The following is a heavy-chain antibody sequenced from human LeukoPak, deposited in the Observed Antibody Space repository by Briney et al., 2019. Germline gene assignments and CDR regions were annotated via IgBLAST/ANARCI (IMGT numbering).Heavy chain of an antibody. J-gene: IGHJ3*01. CDR3: ARNMTSVTTGGDAFDL. V-gene: IGHV3-23*01. Sequence: GGSLRLSCAASGFTFSNYAMSWVRQAPGGGLERVSTVIITGVSTYYAGSLKGRFTISRDNSKNTLYLQMNSLRAEDTAVYYCARNMTSVTTGGDAFDLWGQGTMVTVSS. CDR1: GFTFSNYA. CDR2: VIITGVST. D-gene: IGHD4-17*01.